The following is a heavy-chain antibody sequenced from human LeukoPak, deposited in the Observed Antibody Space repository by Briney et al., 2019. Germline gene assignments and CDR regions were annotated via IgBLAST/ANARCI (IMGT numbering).Heavy chain of an antibody. J-gene: IGHJ4*02. CDR3: ARDLSAAFDF. V-gene: IGHV3-33*01. CDR2: LVYDARS. D-gene: IGHD6-19*01. CDR1: GFPFSSHG. Sequence: GSLRLSCAASGFPFSSHGMHWVRQAPAKGLEWVARLVYDARSDYANSVKGRFSISRDDSKNTLFLDMSNLRVEDTALYYCARDLSAAFDFWGQGVLVTVSS.